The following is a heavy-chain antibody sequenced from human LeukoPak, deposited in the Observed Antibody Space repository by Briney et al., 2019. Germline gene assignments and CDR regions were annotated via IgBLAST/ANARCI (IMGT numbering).Heavy chain of an antibody. CDR2: INPNSGGT. CDR1: GYTFTGYY. Sequence: GASVKVSCKASGYTFTGYYMHWVRQAPGQGLEWMGWINPNSGGTNYAQKFQGRVTVTRDTSISTAYMELSRLRSDDTAVYYCARGASRYSSSWYYYYYMDVWGKGTTVTVSS. CDR3: ARGASRYSSSWYYYYYMDV. D-gene: IGHD6-13*01. J-gene: IGHJ6*03. V-gene: IGHV1-2*02.